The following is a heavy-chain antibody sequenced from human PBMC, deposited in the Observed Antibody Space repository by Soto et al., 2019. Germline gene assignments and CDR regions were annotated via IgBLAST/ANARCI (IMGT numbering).Heavy chain of an antibody. J-gene: IGHJ5*02. CDR1: GYTFTSYD. CDR3: ARGIGEYYDFWSGYYNWFDP. V-gene: IGHV1-8*01. D-gene: IGHD3-3*01. CDR2: MNPNSGNT. Sequence: ASVKVSCTASGYTFTSYDINWVRQAPGQGLEWMGWMNPNSGNTGYAQKFQGRVTMTRNTSISTAYMELSSLRSGDTAVYYCARGIGEYYDFWSGYYNWFDPWGQGTLVTVSS.